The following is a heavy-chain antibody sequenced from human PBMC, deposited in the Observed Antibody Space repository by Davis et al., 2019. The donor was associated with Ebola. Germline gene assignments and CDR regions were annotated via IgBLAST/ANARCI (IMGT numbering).Heavy chain of an antibody. V-gene: IGHV3-49*04. CDR1: GLTFGDYA. Sequence: GGSLRLSCTASGLTFGDYAMNWVRRAPGKGLEWVGFIRSKAYGGKAQYAASVKGRFTISRDDSKSIVYLQMNSLKTEDTAVYYCARDLKQPPPSYYYGMDVWGQGTTVTVSS. CDR2: IRSKAYGGKA. CDR3: ARDLKQPPPSYYYGMDV. J-gene: IGHJ6*02. D-gene: IGHD6-13*01.